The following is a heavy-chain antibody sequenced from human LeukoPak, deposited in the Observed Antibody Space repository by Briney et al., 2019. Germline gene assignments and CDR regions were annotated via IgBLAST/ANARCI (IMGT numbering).Heavy chain of an antibody. V-gene: IGHV3-23*01. CDR3: AKRRGYGDYEFDY. CDR2: LSGSGGGT. Sequence: PGGSLRLSCAASGFTFSSYGMSSVRQAPGKGLEWVSALSGSGGGTYYADSVKGRFTISRDNSKNTLSLQMNSLRVEDTAVYYCAKRRGYGDYEFDYWGQGTLVTVSS. CDR1: GFTFSSYG. J-gene: IGHJ4*02. D-gene: IGHD4-17*01.